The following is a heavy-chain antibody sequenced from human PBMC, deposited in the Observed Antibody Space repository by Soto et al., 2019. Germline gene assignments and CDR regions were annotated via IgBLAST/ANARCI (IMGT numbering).Heavy chain of an antibody. J-gene: IGHJ5*01. V-gene: IGHV3-74*03. D-gene: IGHD4-17*01. Sequence: PGGSLRLSCAASGFTFSSYSMNWVRQAPGKGLVWVSRINGDGSDTKYADSVKGRFTISRDNARNTVYLQMNSLRADDTAVYYCARDQTTGDWFDAWGQGALVTVSS. CDR2: INGDGSDT. CDR1: GFTFSSYS. CDR3: ARDQTTGDWFDA.